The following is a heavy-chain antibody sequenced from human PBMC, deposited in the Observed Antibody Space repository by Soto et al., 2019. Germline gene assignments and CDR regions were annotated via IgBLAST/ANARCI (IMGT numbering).Heavy chain of an antibody. J-gene: IGHJ4*02. V-gene: IGHV3-74*01. CDR3: AREYYGLLTGYYNDH. CDR1: GFPFSSYW. D-gene: IGHD3-9*01. CDR2: ISGDGTTI. Sequence: EVQLVESGGDSVQPGGSLRLSCAASGFPFSSYWMHWVRHTPGQGLEWVSRISGDGTTIYYADSVTGRFTVSRDNAKNTLSLQMSGLGAEDTAVYYCAREYYGLLTGYYNDHWGQGTLVSVSS.